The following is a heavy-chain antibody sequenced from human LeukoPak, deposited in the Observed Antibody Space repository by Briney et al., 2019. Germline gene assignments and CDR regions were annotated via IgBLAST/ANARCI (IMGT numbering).Heavy chain of an antibody. J-gene: IGHJ4*02. CDR3: ARDSGSYYS. CDR2: IYYSGST. D-gene: IGHD1-26*01. CDR1: GGSISSYY. Sequence: PSETLSLTCTVSGGSISSYYWSWIRQPPGKGLDWIGYIYYSGSTNYNPSLKSRVTISVDTPKNQFSLKLSSVTAADTAVYYCARDSGSYYSWGQGTLVTVSS. V-gene: IGHV4-59*12.